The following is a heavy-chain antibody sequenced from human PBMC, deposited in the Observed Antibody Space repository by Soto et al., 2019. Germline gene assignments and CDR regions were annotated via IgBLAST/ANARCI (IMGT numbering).Heavy chain of an antibody. CDR1: GFTFSAFS. D-gene: IGHD5-12*01. Sequence: RLSCAASGFTFSAFSMNWVRQAPGKGLEWVSYINRISNQIYYVDSVKGRFTISSDNAKSSLYLEMNSLRDEDTAVYYCARDSGYAFDIWGQGTMVTVSS. V-gene: IGHV3-48*02. J-gene: IGHJ3*02. CDR3: ARDSGYAFDI. CDR2: INRISNQI.